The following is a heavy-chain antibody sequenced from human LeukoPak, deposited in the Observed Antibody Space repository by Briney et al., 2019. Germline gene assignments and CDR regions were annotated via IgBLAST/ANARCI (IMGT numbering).Heavy chain of an antibody. V-gene: IGHV3-9*03. D-gene: IGHD6-25*01. Sequence: GGSLRLSCAVSGFTFDDYAMHWVRHAPGKGLEWVSGISWNSGSIGYADSVKGRFTISRDNAKNSLYLQMNSLRVEDMAFYYCVKDIGRIAAGMDVWGKGTTVTVSS. CDR2: ISWNSGSI. J-gene: IGHJ6*03. CDR1: GFTFDDYA. CDR3: VKDIGRIAAGMDV.